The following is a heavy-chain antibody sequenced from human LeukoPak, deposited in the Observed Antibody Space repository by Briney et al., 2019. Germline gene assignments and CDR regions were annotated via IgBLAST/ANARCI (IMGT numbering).Heavy chain of an antibody. Sequence: ASVKVSCKASGYTFTSYYMHWVRQAPGQGLEWMGIINPSGGSTSYAQKFQGRVTMTRDTSTSTVYMELSSLRSEDTAVYYCARVWKGGGISTYERRDAFDIWGQGTMVTVSS. CDR2: INPSGGST. CDR1: GYTFTSYY. D-gene: IGHD1-1*01. J-gene: IGHJ3*02. CDR3: ARVWKGGGISTYERRDAFDI. V-gene: IGHV1-46*01.